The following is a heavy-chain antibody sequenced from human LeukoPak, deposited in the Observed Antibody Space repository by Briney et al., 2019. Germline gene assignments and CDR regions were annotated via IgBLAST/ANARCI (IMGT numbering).Heavy chain of an antibody. D-gene: IGHD3-22*01. V-gene: IGHV3-30*04. CDR2: ISYDGSNK. J-gene: IGHJ4*02. CDR1: GFTFSSYA. CDR3: ARVTYYYDSSGYYFSRTPPFDY. Sequence: GGSLRLSCAASGFTFSSYAMHWVRQAPGKGLEWVAVISYDGSNKYYADSVKGRFTISRDNSKNTPYLQMNSLRAEDTAVYYCARVTYYYDSSGYYFSRTPPFDYWGQGTLVTVSS.